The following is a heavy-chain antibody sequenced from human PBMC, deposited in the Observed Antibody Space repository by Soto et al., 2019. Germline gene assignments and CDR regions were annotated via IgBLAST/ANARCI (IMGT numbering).Heavy chain of an antibody. CDR2: INHSGST. CDR3: ARRCGAEYSYGYYETTLYYYYYYMDV. CDR1: GGSFSGYY. J-gene: IGHJ6*03. Sequence: SETLSLTCAVYGGSFSGYYWSWIRQPPGKGLEWIGEINHSGSTNYNPSLKSRVTISVDTSKNQFSLKLSSVTAADTAVYYCARRCGAEYSYGYYETTLYYYYYYMDVWGKGTTVTVSS. D-gene: IGHD5-18*01. V-gene: IGHV4-34*01.